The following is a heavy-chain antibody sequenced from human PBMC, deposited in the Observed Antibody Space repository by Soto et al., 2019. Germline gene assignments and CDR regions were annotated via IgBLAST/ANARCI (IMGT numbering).Heavy chain of an antibody. J-gene: IGHJ4*02. CDR3: VRASTLDY. Sequence: QLQLQESGPGLVKPPETLSLTCSVSGATINTGIYYWGWVRQPPGKGLEWIGSIYYSGNAYYSPSLKNRVTISVDTSKNQFSLKVISVTSADTAVYYCVRASTLDYWGQGILVTVSS. V-gene: IGHV4-39*01. CDR1: GATINTGIYY. CDR2: IYYSGNA.